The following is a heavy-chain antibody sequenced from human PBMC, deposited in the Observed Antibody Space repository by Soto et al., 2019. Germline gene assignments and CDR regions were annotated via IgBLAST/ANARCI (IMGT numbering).Heavy chain of an antibody. CDR2: ISYDGSNK. D-gene: IGHD3-10*01. Sequence: QVQLVESGGGVVQPGRSLRLSCAASGFTFSSYGMHWVRQAPGKGLEWVAVISYDGSNKYYADSVKGRFTISRDNSKNTLYLQMNSLRAEDTAVYYCAKDSSGSGIYYYGMDVWGQGTTVTVSS. J-gene: IGHJ6*02. CDR1: GFTFSSYG. CDR3: AKDSSGSGIYYYGMDV. V-gene: IGHV3-30*18.